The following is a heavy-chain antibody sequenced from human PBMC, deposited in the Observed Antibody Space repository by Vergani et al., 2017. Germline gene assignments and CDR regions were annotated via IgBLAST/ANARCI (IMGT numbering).Heavy chain of an antibody. CDR3: ARDLGYYGSGSVDY. V-gene: IGHV1-2*02. J-gene: IGHJ4*02. D-gene: IGHD3-10*01. CDR1: GYTFTGYY. CDR2: INPNSGGT. Sequence: QVQLVQSGAEVKKPWASVKVSCKASGYTFTGYYMHLVRQAPGQGLEWMGWINPNSGGTNYAQKFQGRVTMTRETSISTAYMALSRLRSDDTAVYYCARDLGYYGSGSVDYWGQGTLVTVSS.